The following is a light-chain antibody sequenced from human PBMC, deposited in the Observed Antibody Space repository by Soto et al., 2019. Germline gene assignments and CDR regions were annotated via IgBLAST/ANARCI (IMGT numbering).Light chain of an antibody. V-gene: IGKV3-15*01. J-gene: IGKJ1*01. CDR3: QQYSTWPRT. CDR2: GAS. CDR1: QSVSST. Sequence: EIVMTQSPATLSASPGERATLSCRASQSVSSTLAWYQQKPGQAPRLLIYGASTRATGIPARFSGSGSGAEFTLTISSLQSEDFAAYYCQQYSTWPRTFGQGTKVEMK.